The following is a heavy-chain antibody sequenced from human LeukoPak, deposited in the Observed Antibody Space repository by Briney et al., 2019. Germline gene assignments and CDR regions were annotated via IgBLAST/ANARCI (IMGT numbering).Heavy chain of an antibody. CDR1: GFTFSSYA. CDR3: ARSATLGPTAADHGY. Sequence: GGSLRLSCAASGFTFSSYAMSWVRQAPGKGLEWVSSVSGGGGSTHHADSVKGRFTISRDNSKNTLYLQMKSLRAEDTAVYYCARSATLGPTAADHGYWGQGTLVTVSS. D-gene: IGHD1-1*01. V-gene: IGHV3-23*01. J-gene: IGHJ4*02. CDR2: VSGGGGST.